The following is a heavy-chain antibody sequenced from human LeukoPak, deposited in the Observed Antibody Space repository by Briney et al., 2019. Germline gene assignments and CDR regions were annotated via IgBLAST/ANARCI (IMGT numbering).Heavy chain of an antibody. V-gene: IGHV4-59*08. CDR1: GGSLSSSY. J-gene: IGHJ3*01. CDR3: ARRIYNRGFYDLGAFDV. CDR2: IYYTGNS. Sequence: SETLSLTCTVSGGSLSSSYWSWIRQPPGQGLEWIGYIYYTGNSNYNPSLKSRVTISAATSKKQISLELRSVTAADTALYFCARRIYNRGFYDLGAFDVWGPGTMVTVSS. D-gene: IGHD1-14*01.